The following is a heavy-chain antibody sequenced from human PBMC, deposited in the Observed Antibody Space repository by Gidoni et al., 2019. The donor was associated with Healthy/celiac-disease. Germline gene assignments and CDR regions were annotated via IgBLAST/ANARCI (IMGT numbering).Heavy chain of an antibody. CDR1: GGTFSSYA. CDR3: ARVSGLLWFGELVGWFDP. Sequence: QVQLVQSGAEVTKPGSSVKVSCKASGGTFSSYAISWVRQAPGQGLEWMGGIIPIFGTANYAQKFQGRVTITADESTSTAYMELSSLRSEDTAVYYCARVSGLLWFGELVGWFDPWGQGTLVTVSS. D-gene: IGHD3-10*01. J-gene: IGHJ5*02. V-gene: IGHV1-69*01. CDR2: IIPIFGTA.